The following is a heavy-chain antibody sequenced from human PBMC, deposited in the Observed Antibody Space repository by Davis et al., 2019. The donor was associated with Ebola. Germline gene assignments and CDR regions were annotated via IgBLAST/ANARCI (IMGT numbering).Heavy chain of an antibody. CDR2: ISYDGSNK. CDR1: GFTFSSYW. Sequence: GGSLRLSCAASGFTFSSYWMHWVRQAPGKGLEWVAVISYDGSNKYYADSVKGRFTISRDNSKNTLYLQMNSLRAEDTAVYYCARGPTYYDFWSGYFSFSLDYWGQGTLVTVSS. CDR3: ARGPTYYDFWSGYFSFSLDY. J-gene: IGHJ4*02. D-gene: IGHD3-3*01. V-gene: IGHV3-30-3*01.